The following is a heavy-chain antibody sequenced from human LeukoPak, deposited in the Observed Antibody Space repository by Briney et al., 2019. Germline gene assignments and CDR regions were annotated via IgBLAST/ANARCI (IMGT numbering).Heavy chain of an antibody. Sequence: GVSLRLPCSVSGLTVRDNFFDWVRQAPGKGLEWVSIVYNSGKPFYGDSVKGRFTISRDTSKNTLYLQMNRLRVEDTAVYYCVGGDFDYWGQGALVTVSS. V-gene: IGHV3-66*01. CDR1: GLTVRDNF. D-gene: IGHD3-10*01. CDR2: VYNSGKP. CDR3: VGGDFDY. J-gene: IGHJ4*02.